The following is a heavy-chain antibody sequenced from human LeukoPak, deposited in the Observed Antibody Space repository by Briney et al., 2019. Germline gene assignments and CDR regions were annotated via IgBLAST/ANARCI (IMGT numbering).Heavy chain of an antibody. D-gene: IGHD5-12*01. V-gene: IGHV4-34*01. Sequence: SETLSLTCAVYGGSFSGYYWSWIRQPPGKGLEWIGEINHSGSTNYNPSLKSRVTISVDTSKNQFSLKLSSVTAADTAVYYCAGSGYNGYDLNYWGQGTLVTVSS. CDR2: INHSGST. CDR3: AGSGYNGYDLNY. CDR1: GGSFSGYY. J-gene: IGHJ4*02.